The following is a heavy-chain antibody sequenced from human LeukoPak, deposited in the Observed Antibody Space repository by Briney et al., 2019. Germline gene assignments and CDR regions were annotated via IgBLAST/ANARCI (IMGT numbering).Heavy chain of an antibody. D-gene: IGHD3-22*01. CDR1: GGSISSSSYY. Sequence: PSETLSLTCTVSGGSISSSSYYWGWIRQPPGKGLEWIGEINHSGSTNYNPSLKSRVTISVDTSKNQFSLKLSSVTAADTAVYYCASSFEGYYDSGRDKWFDPWGQGTLVTVSS. V-gene: IGHV4-39*07. CDR2: INHSGST. J-gene: IGHJ5*02. CDR3: ASSFEGYYDSGRDKWFDP.